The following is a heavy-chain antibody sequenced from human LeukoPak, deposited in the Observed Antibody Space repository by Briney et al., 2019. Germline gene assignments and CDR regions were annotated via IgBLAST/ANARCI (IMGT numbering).Heavy chain of an antibody. D-gene: IGHD3-10*01. Sequence: PSETLSLTCTVSGGSISSGSYYWTWIRQPAGKGLEWIGRMYTSGSTNYNPSLKSRVTMSVDTSKNQFSLKLSSVTAADTAVYYCARVDGRYYYGSGSYSLALDAFDIWGQGTMVTVSS. CDR3: ARVDGRYYYGSGSYSLALDAFDI. V-gene: IGHV4-61*02. J-gene: IGHJ3*02. CDR1: GGSISSGSYY. CDR2: MYTSGST.